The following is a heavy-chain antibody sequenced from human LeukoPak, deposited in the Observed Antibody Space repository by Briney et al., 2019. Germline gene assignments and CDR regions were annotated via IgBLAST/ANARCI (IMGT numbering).Heavy chain of an antibody. CDR2: INWNGGST. CDR1: GFTFDDYG. CDR3: ARSRGYYDSSGYYSYFDY. V-gene: IGHV3-20*04. Sequence: GGSLRLSCAASGFTFDDYGMSWVRQAPGKGLEWVSGINWNGGSTGYADSVKGRFTISRDNSKNTLYLQMNSLRAEDTAVYYCARSRGYYDSSGYYSYFDYWGQGTLVTVSS. J-gene: IGHJ4*02. D-gene: IGHD3-22*01.